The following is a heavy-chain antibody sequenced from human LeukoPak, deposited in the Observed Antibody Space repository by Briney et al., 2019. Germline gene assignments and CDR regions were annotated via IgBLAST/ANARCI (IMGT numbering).Heavy chain of an antibody. CDR3: AREVFGGKKSFDP. V-gene: IGHV4-59*11. D-gene: IGHD2-15*01. J-gene: IGHJ5*02. Sequence: PSETLSLTCTVSGGSISNHYWSWIRQPPGKGLEWIGYIYYSGSTNYNPSLKSRVTISVDTSKNQFSLKLSSVTAADTAVYYCAREVFGGKKSFDPWGQRTIATVRS. CDR1: GGSISNHY. CDR2: IYYSGST.